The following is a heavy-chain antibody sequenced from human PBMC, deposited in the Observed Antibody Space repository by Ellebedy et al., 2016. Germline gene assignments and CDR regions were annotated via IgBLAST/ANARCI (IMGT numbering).Heavy chain of an antibody. V-gene: IGHV3-21*01. CDR2: ISSSSSYI. J-gene: IGHJ6*02. Sequence: GGSLRLXXAASGFTFSSYSMNWVRQAPGKGLEWVSSISSSSSYIYYADSVKGRFTISRDNAKNSLYLQMNSLRAEDTAVYYCAKLMSSSWSYYYGMDVWGQGTTVTVSS. D-gene: IGHD6-13*01. CDR1: GFTFSSYS. CDR3: AKLMSSSWSYYYGMDV.